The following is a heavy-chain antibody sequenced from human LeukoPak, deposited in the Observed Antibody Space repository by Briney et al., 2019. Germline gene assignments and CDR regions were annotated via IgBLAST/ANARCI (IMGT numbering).Heavy chain of an antibody. CDR1: GGSISSGGYH. Sequence: SETLSLTCTVSGGSISSGGYHWSWIRQHPGKGLEWIGYIYYSGSTYYNPSLKSRVTISVDTSKNQFSLKLSSVTAADTAVYYCARSGYSYGLFSDYWGQGTLVTVSS. CDR2: IYYSGST. CDR3: ARSGYSYGLFSDY. V-gene: IGHV4-31*03. D-gene: IGHD5-18*01. J-gene: IGHJ4*02.